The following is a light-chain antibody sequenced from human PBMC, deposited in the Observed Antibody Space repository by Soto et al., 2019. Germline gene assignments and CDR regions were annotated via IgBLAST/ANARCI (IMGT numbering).Light chain of an antibody. V-gene: IGKV1-17*01. CDR2: APS. CDR3: LQHNSYPRT. Sequence: DTQMTQSPSSLSASVGDRVTITCRASQAITNDLSWYQQKPGEPPKRLIYAPSPLHSGVPSRFSGSGSGTEFTLTISRLQPEDFATYFCLQHNSYPRTFGQGTKVEIK. J-gene: IGKJ1*01. CDR1: QAITND.